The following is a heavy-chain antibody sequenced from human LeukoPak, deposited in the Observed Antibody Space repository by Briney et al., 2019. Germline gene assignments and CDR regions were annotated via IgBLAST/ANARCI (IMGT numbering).Heavy chain of an antibody. J-gene: IGHJ4*02. D-gene: IGHD3-22*01. CDR3: ARTQSPNYYDSSGY. CDR1: GFTFSSYG. Sequence: GGSLRLSCAASGFTFSSYGMNWVRQAPGKGLEWVSSISSSSSYIYYADSVKGRFTISRDNAKNSLYLQMNSLRAEDTAVYYCARTQSPNYYDSSGYWGQGTLVTVSS. V-gene: IGHV3-21*01. CDR2: ISSSSSYI.